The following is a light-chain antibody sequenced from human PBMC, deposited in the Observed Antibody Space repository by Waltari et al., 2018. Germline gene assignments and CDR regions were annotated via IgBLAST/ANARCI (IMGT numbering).Light chain of an antibody. CDR2: KAS. J-gene: IGKJ4*01. V-gene: IGKV1-5*03. CDR3: QHYSSLPLT. Sequence: DIQMTQSPSTLSASVGDRVTITCRASESISTWLAWYQQKPGKAPKLLIYKASSLESGVPSRFSGSGSGTEFTLTISSLQPDDFATYSCQHYSSLPLTFGGGTKVEI. CDR1: ESISTW.